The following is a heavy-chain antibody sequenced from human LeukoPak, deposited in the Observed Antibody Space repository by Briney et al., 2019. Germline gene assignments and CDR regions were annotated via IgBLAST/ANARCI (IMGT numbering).Heavy chain of an antibody. CDR2: IDTDGSTT. J-gene: IGHJ4*02. CDR3: ATLNSFCNDY. Sequence: PGGSLRLSCAASGFTFSRFRMHWVRQPPGKGLVWVSRIDTDGSTTTYADSVKGRFTISRDNAKNTVYLQINSLRAEDTAVYYCATLNSFCNDYWGQGVLVTVSS. V-gene: IGHV3-74*01. D-gene: IGHD2/OR15-2a*01. CDR1: GFTFSRFR.